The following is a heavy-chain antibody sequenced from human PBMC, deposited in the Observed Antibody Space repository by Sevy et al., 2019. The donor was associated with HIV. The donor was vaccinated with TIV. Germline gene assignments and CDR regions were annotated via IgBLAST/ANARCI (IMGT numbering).Heavy chain of an antibody. V-gene: IGHV3-30*18. CDR2: ISYDGSNK. J-gene: IGHJ4*02. CDR1: GFTFSSYG. D-gene: IGHD3-3*01. CDR3: AKDQFLEWLSYFDY. Sequence: GGSLRLSCAASGFTFSSYGMHWVRQAPGKGLEWGAVISYDGSNKYYADSVKGRFTISRDNSKNTLYLQMNSLRAEDTAVYYCAKDQFLEWLSYFDYWGQGTLVTVSS.